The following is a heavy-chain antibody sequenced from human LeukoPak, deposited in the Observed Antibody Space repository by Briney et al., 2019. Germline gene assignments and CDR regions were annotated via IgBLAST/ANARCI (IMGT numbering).Heavy chain of an antibody. V-gene: IGHV3-74*01. CDR3: ARDQGGGYSS. J-gene: IGHJ4*02. D-gene: IGHD5-18*01. CDR2: INGAGNST. CDR1: GFTFSSYW. Sequence: SGGSLRLSCAASGFTFSSYWMHWVRQAPGKGLVWVTRINGAGNSTSHTDSVKGRFTISRDNAKNTLYLQMNSLRDDDTAVYYCARDQGGGYSSWGQGTLVTVSS.